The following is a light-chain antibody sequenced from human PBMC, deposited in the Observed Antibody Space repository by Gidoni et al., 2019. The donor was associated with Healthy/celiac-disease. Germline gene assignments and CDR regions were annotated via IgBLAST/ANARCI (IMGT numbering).Light chain of an antibody. J-gene: IGKJ3*01. Sequence: DIQTTQSPSSLSASVGDRVTITCRASQSISSYLNWYQQKPGKAPKLLIYAASSLQSGVPSRFSGSGSGTDFTLTISSLQPEDFATYYCQQSYSTPRGFTFXPXTKVXIK. CDR2: AAS. V-gene: IGKV1-39*01. CDR1: QSISSY. CDR3: QQSYSTPRGFT.